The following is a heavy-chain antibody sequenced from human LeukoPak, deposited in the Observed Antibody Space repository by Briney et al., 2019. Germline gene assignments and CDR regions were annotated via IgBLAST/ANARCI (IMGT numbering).Heavy chain of an antibody. V-gene: IGHV3-7*01. CDR1: GFTFSTYW. CDR2: VNQDGSDK. CDR3: ARQVATPADY. Sequence: GGSLRLSCAASGFTFSTYWMSWVRQAPGRGLEWVAHVNQDGSDKYYVDSVKGRFTISRDNPKNSLYLQMNSLRAEDTAVYYCARQVATPADYWGQGTLVTVSS. D-gene: IGHD5-12*01. J-gene: IGHJ4*02.